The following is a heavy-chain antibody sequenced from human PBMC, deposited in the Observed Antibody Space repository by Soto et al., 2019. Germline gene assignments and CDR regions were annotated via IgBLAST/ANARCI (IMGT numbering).Heavy chain of an antibody. CDR3: ARDRLVVATNYYYYYMDV. Sequence: ASETLSLTCTVSGGSISRYYWSWSRQPPGKGLEWIGYIYYSGSTNYNPSLKSRVTISVDTSKNQFSLKLSSVTAADTAVYYCARDRLVVATNYYYYYMDVWGKGTTVTVSS. J-gene: IGHJ6*03. CDR2: IYYSGST. CDR1: GGSISRYY. D-gene: IGHD5-12*01. V-gene: IGHV4-59*01.